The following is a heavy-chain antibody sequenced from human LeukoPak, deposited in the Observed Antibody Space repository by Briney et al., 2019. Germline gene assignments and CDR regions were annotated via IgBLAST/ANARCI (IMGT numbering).Heavy chain of an antibody. CDR3: AREISGTYYNPLGYMDV. Sequence: SETLSLTCTVSGGSIGIYFWNWIRQPAGKGLEWIGRIFTSGIANYNPSLKSRVTMSVDTSKNQFSLNLSSVTAADTAVYYCAREISGTYYNPLGYMDVWGKGTTVTVSS. J-gene: IGHJ6*03. V-gene: IGHV4-4*07. CDR2: IFTSGIA. CDR1: GGSIGIYF. D-gene: IGHD3-10*01.